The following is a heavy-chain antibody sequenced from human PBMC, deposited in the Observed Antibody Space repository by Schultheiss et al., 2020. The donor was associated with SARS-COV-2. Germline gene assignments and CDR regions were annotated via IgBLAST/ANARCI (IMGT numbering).Heavy chain of an antibody. CDR3: ARAQRPSTVTPARFS. V-gene: IGHV1-46*01. CDR2: INPSGGST. J-gene: IGHJ4*02. Sequence: ASVKVSCKASGYTFTSYYMHWVRQAPGQGLEWMGIINPSGGSTSYAQKFQGRVTMTRDTSTSTVYMELSSLRSEDTAVYYCARAQRPSTVTPARFSWGQGTLVTVSS. CDR1: GYTFTSYY. D-gene: IGHD4-17*01.